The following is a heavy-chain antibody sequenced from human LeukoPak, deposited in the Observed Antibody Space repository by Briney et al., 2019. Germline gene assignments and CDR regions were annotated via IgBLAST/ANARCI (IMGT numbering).Heavy chain of an antibody. CDR1: GFTFDDYG. D-gene: IGHD3-22*01. CDR3: ARDHDSSGYYDY. J-gene: IGHJ4*02. CDR2: INWNGGST. V-gene: IGHV3-20*01. Sequence: PGGSLRLSCAASGFTFDDYGMSWVRQAPGKGLEWVSGINWNGGSTGYADSVKGRFTISRDNAKNSLYLQMDSLRAEDTALYHCARDHDSSGYYDYWGQGTLVTVSS.